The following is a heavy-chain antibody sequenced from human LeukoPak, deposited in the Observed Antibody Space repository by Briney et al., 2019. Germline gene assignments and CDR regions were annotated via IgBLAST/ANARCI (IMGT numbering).Heavy chain of an antibody. J-gene: IGHJ3*02. Sequence: GGSLRLSCTASGFTFSNYPINFVRQAPGKGLDWVSAISGSGTTIYYADAVRGRFTISRDNSENTVYLQMNSLRAEDTALYYCVTKLYVSHHTHAFDIWGQGTMVTVSP. V-gene: IGHV3-23*01. CDR2: ISGSGTTI. CDR1: GFTFSNYP. CDR3: VTKLYVSHHTHAFDI. D-gene: IGHD3-16*01.